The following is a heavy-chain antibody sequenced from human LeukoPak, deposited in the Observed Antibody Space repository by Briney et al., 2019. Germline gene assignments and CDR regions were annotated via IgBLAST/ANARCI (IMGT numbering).Heavy chain of an antibody. V-gene: IGHV1-2*02. CDR3: ARIGGDYVYGVDY. J-gene: IGHJ4*02. D-gene: IGHD4-17*01. CDR2: INPNSGCT. Sequence: ASVKVSCKASGYTFTGCYMHWVRQAPGQGLEWMGWINPNSGCTNYAQKFQGRVTMNRDTSISTAYMELSRLRSDDTAVYYCARIGGDYVYGVDYGGQGTLVTVSS. CDR1: GYTFTGCY.